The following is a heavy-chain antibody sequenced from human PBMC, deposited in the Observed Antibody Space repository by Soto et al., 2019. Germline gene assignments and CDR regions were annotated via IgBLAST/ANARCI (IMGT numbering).Heavy chain of an antibody. CDR1: GFTFSSYA. V-gene: IGHV3-30-3*01. CDR3: ARGSHYDILSDAENNWFDP. J-gene: IGHJ5*02. CDR2: ISYDGSNK. Sequence: QVQLVESGGGVVQPGRSLRLSCAASGFTFSSYAMHWVRQAPGKVLEWVAVISYDGSNKYYADSVKGRFTISRDNSKNTLYLQMNSLRAEDTAVYYCARGSHYDILSDAENNWFDPWGQGTLVTVSS. D-gene: IGHD3-9*01.